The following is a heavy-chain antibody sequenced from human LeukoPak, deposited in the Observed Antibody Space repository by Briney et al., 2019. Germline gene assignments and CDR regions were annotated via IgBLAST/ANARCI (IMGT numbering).Heavy chain of an antibody. V-gene: IGHV3-23*01. CDR3: ARDCYDYVWGSYRNYYFDY. Sequence: GGSLRLSCAAPGFTLNLYAMSWVRQAPGKGLEWVSTIRDSGDRTFYADSVKGRFTISRDSSKKTVYLQMNSLGAEDTAVYYCARDCYDYVWGSYRNYYFDYWGQGTLVTVSS. J-gene: IGHJ4*02. CDR1: GFTLNLYA. CDR2: IRDSGDRT. D-gene: IGHD3-16*02.